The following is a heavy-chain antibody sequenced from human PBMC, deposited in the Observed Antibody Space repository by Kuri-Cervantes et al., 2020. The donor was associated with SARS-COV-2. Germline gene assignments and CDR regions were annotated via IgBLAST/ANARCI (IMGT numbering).Heavy chain of an antibody. Sequence: ASVKVSCKASGGTFSSYAISWVRQAPGQGLEWMGRISAYNGNTNYAQKLQGRVTMTTDTSTSTAYMELRSLRSDDTAVYYCAREIERGTVVIAYMGYFDYWGQGTLVTVSS. CDR1: GGTFSSYA. CDR2: ISAYNGNT. D-gene: IGHD4-23*01. V-gene: IGHV1-18*01. J-gene: IGHJ4*02. CDR3: AREIERGTVVIAYMGYFDY.